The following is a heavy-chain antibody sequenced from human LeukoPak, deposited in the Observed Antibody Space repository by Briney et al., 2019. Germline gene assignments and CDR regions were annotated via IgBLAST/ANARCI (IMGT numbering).Heavy chain of an antibody. V-gene: IGHV3-15*01. Sequence: GGSLRLSCAASGFTFSNAWMSWVRQAPGKGLEWVGRIKNKTDGGTTDYAAPVKGRFTISRDDSKNTLYLQVNSLKTEDTAVYYCTTEGLYYDYVWGSYRYGDYWGQGTLVTVSS. J-gene: IGHJ4*02. CDR2: IKNKTDGGTT. D-gene: IGHD3-16*02. CDR3: TTEGLYYDYVWGSYRYGDY. CDR1: GFTFSNAW.